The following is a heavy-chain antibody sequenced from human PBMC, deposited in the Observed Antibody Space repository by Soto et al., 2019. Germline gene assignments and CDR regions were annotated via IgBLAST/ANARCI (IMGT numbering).Heavy chain of an antibody. Sequence: GGSLSLSCAASGFTFSSYGMHWVRQAPGKGLEWVAVIWYDGSNKYYADSVKGRFTISRDNSKNTLYLQMNSLRAEDTAVYYCARDRARLHSYYYGMDVWGQGTTVTFSS. CDR1: GFTFSSYG. CDR3: ARDRARLHSYYYGMDV. V-gene: IGHV3-33*01. D-gene: IGHD2-15*01. CDR2: IWYDGSNK. J-gene: IGHJ6*02.